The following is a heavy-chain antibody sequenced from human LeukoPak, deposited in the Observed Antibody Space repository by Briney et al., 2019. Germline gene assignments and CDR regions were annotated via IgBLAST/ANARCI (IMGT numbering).Heavy chain of an antibody. Sequence: GRSLRLSCAASGFTFSSYGMHWVRQAPGKGLEWVAVIWYDGSNKYYADSVKGRFTISRDNAKNSLYLQMNSLRAEDTAVYYCARDIPVLRFLEWSPPSRYYFDYWGQGTLVTVSS. CDR1: GFTFSSYG. CDR2: IWYDGSNK. D-gene: IGHD3-3*01. V-gene: IGHV3-33*01. CDR3: ARDIPVLRFLEWSPPSRYYFDY. J-gene: IGHJ4*02.